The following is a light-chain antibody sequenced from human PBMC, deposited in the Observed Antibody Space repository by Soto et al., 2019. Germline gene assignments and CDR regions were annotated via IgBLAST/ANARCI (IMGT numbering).Light chain of an antibody. Sequence: EIVLTQSPATLSAFPGDRVTLSCRASQAVNTRLAWYQHKPGQAPRLLIYAASTLQNGVPSRFTGSGSGTEFTLTITGLQLEDFATYYCQQDYSTLATFGQGTRLEI. CDR3: QQDYSTLAT. J-gene: IGKJ5*01. V-gene: IGKV3D-7*01. CDR1: QAVNTR. CDR2: AAS.